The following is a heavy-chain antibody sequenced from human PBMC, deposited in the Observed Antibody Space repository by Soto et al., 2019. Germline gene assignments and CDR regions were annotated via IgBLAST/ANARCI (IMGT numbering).Heavy chain of an antibody. D-gene: IGHD6-19*01. Sequence: PGGSLSLSCAASGFTFSTYALSWVRQAPGKGLEWVSAISANGQGIYYADSVRGRFTISRDNSKNTIFLHMDSLRAEDTAVYYCAKDRNYPRGSSASGFDFWGQGTLVTVSS. CDR2: ISANGQGI. V-gene: IGHV3-23*01. CDR3: AKDRNYPRGSSASGFDF. J-gene: IGHJ4*02. CDR1: GFTFSTYA.